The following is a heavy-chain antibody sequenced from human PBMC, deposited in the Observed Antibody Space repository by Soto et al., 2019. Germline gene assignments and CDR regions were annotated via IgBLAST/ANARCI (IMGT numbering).Heavy chain of an antibody. J-gene: IGHJ6*02. CDR2: IYYSGTT. Sequence: SETLSLTCTVSGGSISGSYWSWIRQSPGKGLEWIGYIYYSGTTTSNPSLNSRVSISVDTSKRHFSLKLRSVTAADTAMYYCARGLVNYADYYYSHALDVWGQGTTVTVSS. CDR1: GGSISGSY. V-gene: IGHV4-59*01. D-gene: IGHD1-7*01. CDR3: ARGLVNYADYYYSHALDV.